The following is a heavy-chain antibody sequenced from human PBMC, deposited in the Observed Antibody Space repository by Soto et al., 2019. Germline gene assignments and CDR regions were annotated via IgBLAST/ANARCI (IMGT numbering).Heavy chain of an antibody. Sequence: SGPTLVNPTQTLTLTCTFPGFSLSTSGMCVSWIRQPPGKALEWLALIDWDDDKYYSTSLKTRLTISKDTSKNQVVLTMTNMDPVDTATYYCARTRELRWADYGMDVWSQGTTVTVTS. CDR1: GFSLSTSGMC. V-gene: IGHV2-70*01. D-gene: IGHD4-17*01. J-gene: IGHJ6*02. CDR3: ARTRELRWADYGMDV. CDR2: IDWDDDK.